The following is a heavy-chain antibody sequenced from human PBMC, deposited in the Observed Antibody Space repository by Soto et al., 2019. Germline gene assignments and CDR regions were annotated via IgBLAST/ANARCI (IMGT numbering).Heavy chain of an antibody. CDR1: GGSISSYY. D-gene: IGHD7-27*01. CDR2: IYYSGST. V-gene: IGHV4-59*01. J-gene: IGHJ4*02. Sequence: SETLSLTCTVSGGSISSYYWSWIRQPPGKGLEWIGYIYYSGSTNYNPSLKSRVTISVDTSKNQFSLKLSSVTAADTAVYYCARVLTSDGHNPTYYFDYWGQGTLVTVSS. CDR3: ARVLTSDGHNPTYYFDY.